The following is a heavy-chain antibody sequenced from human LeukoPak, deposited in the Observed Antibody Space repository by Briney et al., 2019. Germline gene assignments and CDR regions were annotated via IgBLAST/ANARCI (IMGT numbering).Heavy chain of an antibody. V-gene: IGHV3-74*01. CDR3: ARGTGGYQRSYFDH. D-gene: IGHD3-10*01. J-gene: IGHJ4*02. CDR1: GFTFGSPW. Sequence: GVSLRLSCAASGFTFGSPWMHWLRQAPGKGLVWVSRINSDGSATAYADSVKGRFTISRDNPENTLYLQMNSLRAEYTSVYFCARGTGGYQRSYFDHWGEGTVVTVS. CDR2: INSDGSAT.